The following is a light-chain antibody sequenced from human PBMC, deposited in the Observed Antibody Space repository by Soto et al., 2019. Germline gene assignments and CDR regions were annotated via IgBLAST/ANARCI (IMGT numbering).Light chain of an antibody. Sequence: QSVLTQPASVSGSPGQSITISCTGTSSDVVGYNYVSWYQQHPGKAPKLMIYEVSNRPSGVSNRFSGSKSGNTASLTISGLQAEDEADYYCSSYTSSSTPLYVFGTGTKLTVL. J-gene: IGLJ1*01. CDR3: SSYTSSSTPLYV. CDR2: EVS. CDR1: SSDVVGYNY. V-gene: IGLV2-14*01.